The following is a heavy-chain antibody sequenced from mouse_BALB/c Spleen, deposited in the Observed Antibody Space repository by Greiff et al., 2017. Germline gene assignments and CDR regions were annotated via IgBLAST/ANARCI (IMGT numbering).Heavy chain of an antibody. CDR2: IDPSDSGT. V-gene: IGHV1-52*01. CDR3: ARLDGGFAY. CDR1: GYTFTSYW. Sequence: QVQLKQPGAELVRPGASVKLSCKASGYTFTSYWMNWVKQRPEQGLEWIGRIDPSDSGTHYNQKFKNKAILTVDNSSSTAYMQLSSLTAEDSAVYYCARLDGGFAYWGQGTLVTVSA. D-gene: IGHD2-3*01. J-gene: IGHJ3*01.